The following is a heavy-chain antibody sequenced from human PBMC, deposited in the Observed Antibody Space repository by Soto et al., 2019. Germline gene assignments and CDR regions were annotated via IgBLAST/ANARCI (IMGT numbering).Heavy chain of an antibody. CDR1: GYTFTSYD. Sequence: GASVKVSFKASGYTFTSYDINWVRQATGQGLEWMGWMNPNSGNTGYAQKFQGRVTMTRNTSISTAYMELSSLRSEDTAVYYCARGRPIGSRFSEGLFIWGQGTLVTVSS. D-gene: IGHD3-10*01. CDR2: MNPNSGNT. CDR3: ARGRPIGSRFSEGLFI. J-gene: IGHJ4*02. V-gene: IGHV1-8*01.